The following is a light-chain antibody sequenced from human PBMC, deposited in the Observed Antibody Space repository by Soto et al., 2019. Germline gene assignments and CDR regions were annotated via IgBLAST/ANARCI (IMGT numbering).Light chain of an antibody. J-gene: IGKJ1*01. CDR3: QQYNGDSRT. CDR2: EAS. CDR1: QNISTW. V-gene: IGKV1-5*03. Sequence: DIQMTQSPSTLSASVGDRITITCRASQNISTWLAWYQQKPGRAPKFLIYEASSLQSGVPSRFSGSGSGTDFSLTISSLQPDDFATYYCQQYNGDSRTFGQGTKVEIK.